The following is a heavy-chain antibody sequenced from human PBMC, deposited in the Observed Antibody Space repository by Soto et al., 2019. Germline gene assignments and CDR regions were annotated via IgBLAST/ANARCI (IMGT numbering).Heavy chain of an antibody. CDR1: GFTVSSNF. D-gene: IGHD4-17*01. CDR2: IYSDGST. J-gene: IGHJ4*02. V-gene: IGHV3-66*01. CDR3: ASRRNPYGAYDY. Sequence: EVQLVVSGGGLVQPGGSLRLSCAASGFTVSSNFMSWVRQAPGKGLEWVSIIYSDGSTYYADSVERRFTISRDNSKHTLYLQRNSLRADDTDVYYCASRRNPYGAYDYWGQGTLVTVSS.